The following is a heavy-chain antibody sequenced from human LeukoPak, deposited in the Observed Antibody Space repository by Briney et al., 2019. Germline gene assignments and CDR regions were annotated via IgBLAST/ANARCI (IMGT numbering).Heavy chain of an antibody. CDR1: GDSISRSSYS. V-gene: IGHV4-39*07. D-gene: IGHD6-6*01. CDR2: MYYSGST. Sequence: SETLSLTCTVSGDSISRSSYSWGWIRQPPGKGLEWIGNMYYSGSTYYNPSLKSRVTISVDTSKNQFSLKLSSVTAADTAVYYCARETSSSPDYWGQGTLVTVSS. CDR3: ARETSSSPDY. J-gene: IGHJ4*02.